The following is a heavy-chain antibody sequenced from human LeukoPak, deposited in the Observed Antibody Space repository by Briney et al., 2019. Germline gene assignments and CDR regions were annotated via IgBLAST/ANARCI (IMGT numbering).Heavy chain of an antibody. CDR3: ARFSPRAMGNYLDF. CDR1: GGSISSGSYS. CDR2: TYPRGST. V-gene: IGHV4-30-2*01. D-gene: IGHD7-27*01. J-gene: IGHJ4*02. Sequence: PSETLSLTCAVSGGSISSGSYSWSWIRQPPGKGLEWIGYTYPRGSTYYNPSLKSRVILSLDKSANQFSLNLSSVTAADTAVYYCARFSPRAMGNYLDFWGQGTLVTVSS.